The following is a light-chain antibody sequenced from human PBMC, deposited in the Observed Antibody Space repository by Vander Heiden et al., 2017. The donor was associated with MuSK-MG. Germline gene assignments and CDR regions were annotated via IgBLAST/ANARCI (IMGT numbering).Light chain of an antibody. CDR3: QIGNTSPWT. V-gene: IGKV1-5*03. Sequence: DIQMTQSPSTLSASVGDRVTITCRASQSISGGLAWYQQKPGKAPKLLIYKASKLESGVPSRFSGSGSGTEFTLTITSLQPDDFATYYCQIGNTSPWTFGQGTKVETK. CDR1: QSISGG. J-gene: IGKJ1*01. CDR2: KAS.